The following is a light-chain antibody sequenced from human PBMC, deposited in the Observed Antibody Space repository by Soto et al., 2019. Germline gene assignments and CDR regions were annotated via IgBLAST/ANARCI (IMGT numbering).Light chain of an antibody. CDR3: SSYTSTMTVV. V-gene: IGLV2-14*03. J-gene: IGLJ2*01. CDR1: SSDVGGYNY. Sequence: QSVLTQPASVSGSPGQSITISCTGTSSDVGGYNYVSWYQQHPGKAPRLVLYDVSDRPSGVSDRFSGSKSGNTASLTISGLQAEDEADYYCSSYTSTMTVVFGGGTKLTVL. CDR2: DVS.